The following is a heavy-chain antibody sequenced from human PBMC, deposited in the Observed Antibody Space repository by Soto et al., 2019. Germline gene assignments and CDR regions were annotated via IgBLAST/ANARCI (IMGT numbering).Heavy chain of an antibody. D-gene: IGHD3-22*01. CDR3: ARAGDSSGYYAY. V-gene: IGHV4-31*03. CDR2: IYYSGST. Sequence: KTSETLSLTCTVSGGSISSGGYYWSWIRQHPGKGLEWIGYIYYSGSTYYNPSLKSRVTISVDTSKNQFSLKLSSVTAADTAVYYCARAGDSSGYYAYWGQGTLVTVSS. J-gene: IGHJ4*02. CDR1: GGSISSGGYY.